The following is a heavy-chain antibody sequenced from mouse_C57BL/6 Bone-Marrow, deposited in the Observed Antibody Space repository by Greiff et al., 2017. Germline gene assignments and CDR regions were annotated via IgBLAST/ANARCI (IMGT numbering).Heavy chain of an antibody. CDR2: IDTENGDT. CDR1: GFNIKDDY. J-gene: IGHJ1*03. Sequence: VQLQQSGAELVRPGASVKLSCTASGFNIKDDYMHWVKQRPEQGLEWIGWIDTENGDTEYASKFQGKATIKADTSSNTAYLQLSSLASADTAVYYCTTEDYDGTGYFGVWGTGTTVTVSS. D-gene: IGHD2-4*01. V-gene: IGHV14-4*01. CDR3: TTEDYDGTGYFGV.